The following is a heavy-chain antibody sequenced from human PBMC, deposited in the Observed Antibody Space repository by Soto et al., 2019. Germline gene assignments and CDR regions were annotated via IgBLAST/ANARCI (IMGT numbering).Heavy chain of an antibody. Sequence: SETLSLTCGVYGWSFSGYYWSWIRQPPGKGLEWIGEINHSGSTNYNPSLKSRVTILVDTSKNQFSLKLSSVTAAETAVYYCARGAGSGWDYYYYGMDVWGQGTTFTVSS. CDR2: INHSGST. V-gene: IGHV4-34*01. CDR1: GWSFSGYY. D-gene: IGHD6-19*01. J-gene: IGHJ6*02. CDR3: ARGAGSGWDYYYYGMDV.